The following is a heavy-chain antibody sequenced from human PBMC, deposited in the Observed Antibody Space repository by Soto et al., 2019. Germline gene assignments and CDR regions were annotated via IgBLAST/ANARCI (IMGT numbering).Heavy chain of an antibody. J-gene: IGHJ4*02. V-gene: IGHV4-39*01. CDR1: GGAISSSTHKF. Sequence: PSETLSLTCSVSGGAISSSTHKFWGWIRQPPGKGPEWIGSISYSGVTLYHPSLQSRVTISADTSKNQFSLRLTSVAAADTAVYYCARHCPDIVAAITWGYYFDYWGQGTLVTVSS. D-gene: IGHD5-12*01. CDR2: ISYSGVT. CDR3: ARHCPDIVAAITWGYYFDY.